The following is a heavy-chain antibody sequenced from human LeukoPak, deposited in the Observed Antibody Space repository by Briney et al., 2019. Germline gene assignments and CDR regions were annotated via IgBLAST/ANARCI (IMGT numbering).Heavy chain of an antibody. D-gene: IGHD3-22*01. CDR2: IRFDGSNK. J-gene: IGHJ4*02. Sequence: HSGGSLRLSCAASGFTFSSTWMSWVRQAPGKGLEWVAFIRFDGSNKYYADSVKGRFTISRDNSKNTLYLQMNSLRAEDTAVFYCAKDQSTYNHDSRTPDYWGQGTLVTVSS. V-gene: IGHV3-30*02. CDR1: GFTFSSTW. CDR3: AKDQSTYNHDSRTPDY.